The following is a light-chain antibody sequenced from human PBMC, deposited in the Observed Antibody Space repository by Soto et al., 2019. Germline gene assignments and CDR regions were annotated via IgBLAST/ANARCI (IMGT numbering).Light chain of an antibody. CDR3: QQYGSSPRT. Sequence: EIVLTQSPGALSLSPGERATLSCGDSLIVSSSYLAWYQQKPGQAPRLLIYGASTRATGIPDRFSGSGSGTDFTLTISRLEPEDFAVYYCQQYGSSPRTFGQGTKVDIK. V-gene: IGKV3-20*01. CDR2: GAS. CDR1: LIVSSSY. J-gene: IGKJ1*01.